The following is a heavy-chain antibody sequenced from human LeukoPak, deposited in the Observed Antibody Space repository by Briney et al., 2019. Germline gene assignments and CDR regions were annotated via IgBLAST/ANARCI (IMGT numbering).Heavy chain of an antibody. CDR2: IKEDGTET. D-gene: IGHD5-24*01. Sequence: GALRLSCAASGFMFSSIWISWVRLAPGKGLEWVANIKEDGTETYYVDSVKGRFTISRDNDKNSLYLQMNSLRVEDTAVYYCTKEGRSLQTYWGQGTLVTVSS. CDR1: GFMFSSIW. J-gene: IGHJ4*02. CDR3: TKEGRSLQTY. V-gene: IGHV3-7*03.